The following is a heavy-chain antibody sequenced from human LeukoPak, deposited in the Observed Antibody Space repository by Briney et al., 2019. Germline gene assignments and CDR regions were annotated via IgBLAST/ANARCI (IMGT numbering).Heavy chain of an antibody. D-gene: IGHD3-10*01. V-gene: IGHV4-34*01. Sequence: LRLSCAASGFTFSSYGMHWVRQPPGKGLEWIGEINHNRNTYYNPSLKSRVTISVDTSKNQFSLKLSSVTAADTAVYYCARQGGRPNYYGSGTFYNGRYYFDNWGQGTLVTVSS. CDR3: ARQGGRPNYYGSGTFYNGRYYFDN. CDR2: INHNRNT. J-gene: IGHJ4*02. CDR1: GFTFSSYG.